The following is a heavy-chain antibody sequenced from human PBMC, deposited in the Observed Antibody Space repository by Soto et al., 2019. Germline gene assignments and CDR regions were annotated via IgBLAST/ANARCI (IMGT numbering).Heavy chain of an antibody. D-gene: IGHD1-26*01. V-gene: IGHV3-7*05. J-gene: IGHJ4*02. Sequence: GGSLRLSCAASGFIFSNFWMSWVRQAPGKGLEWVANIKEEGSEKYHVDFVKGRFTIFRDNVKNLMYLQMDSLRAEDTAVYKCVRGGSHSFDYCGQGTLVTVSS. CDR1: GFIFSNFW. CDR3: VRGGSHSFDY. CDR2: IKEEGSEK.